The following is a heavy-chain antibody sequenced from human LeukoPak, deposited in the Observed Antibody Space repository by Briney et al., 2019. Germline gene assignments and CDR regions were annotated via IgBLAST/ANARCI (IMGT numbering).Heavy chain of an antibody. J-gene: IGHJ4*02. CDR1: GFTFSDYY. CDR3: ALRIDVDNKESYYRPIDS. CDR2: ISSSGSTI. D-gene: IGHD1-26*01. V-gene: IGHV3-11*04. Sequence: PGGSLRLSCAASGFTFSDYYMSWIRQAPGKGLEWVSYISSSGSTIYYADSVKGRFTISRDNAKNSLYLQMNSLRAEDTAIYYCALRIDVDNKESYYRPIDSWGQGTLVTVSS.